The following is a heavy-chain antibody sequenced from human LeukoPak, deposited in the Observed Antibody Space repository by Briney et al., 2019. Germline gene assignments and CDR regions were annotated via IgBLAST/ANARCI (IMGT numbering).Heavy chain of an antibody. D-gene: IGHD3-16*02. J-gene: IGHJ4*02. Sequence: SETLSLTCTVSGGFIIGYYWSWIRQPPGKGLEWIWYIDYSGSTNYNPSLKSRVTISIDTSKNQFSLKLSSVTAADTAVYHCATGRYYDNVWGSYRPSFDFWGQGTLATVSS. V-gene: IGHV4-59*08. CDR2: IDYSGST. CDR1: GGFIIGYY. CDR3: ATGRYYDNVWGSYRPSFDF.